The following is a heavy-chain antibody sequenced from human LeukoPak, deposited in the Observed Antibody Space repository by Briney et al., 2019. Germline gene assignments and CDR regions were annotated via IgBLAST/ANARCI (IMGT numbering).Heavy chain of an antibody. V-gene: IGHV1-18*01. CDR2: ISGYNGNT. CDR1: GYTFVSYG. D-gene: IGHD3-22*01. Sequence: GASVRVSCKAAGYTFVSYGISWVRQAPGQGLEWMGWISGYNGNTNYAQKFQGRVTMTTETSTSTIYMELRRLRYDDTAVYYCARDRDPYYYDSSGYDDHWGQGTLVTVSS. J-gene: IGHJ4*02. CDR3: ARDRDPYYYDSSGYDDH.